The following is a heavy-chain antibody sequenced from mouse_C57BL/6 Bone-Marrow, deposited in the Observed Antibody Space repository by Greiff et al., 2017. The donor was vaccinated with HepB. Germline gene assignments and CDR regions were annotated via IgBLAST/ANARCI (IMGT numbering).Heavy chain of an antibody. CDR3: AIKMSMRYYYGSSSYWYFDV. Sequence: QVQLQQSGAELVKPGASVKVSCKASGYTFTSYWMHWVKQRPGQGLEWIGRIHPSDSDTNYNQKFKGKATLTVDKSSSTAYMQLSSLTSEDSAVYYCAIKMSMRYYYGSSSYWYFDVWGTGTTVTVSS. CDR1: GYTFTSYW. V-gene: IGHV1-74*01. CDR2: IHPSDSDT. J-gene: IGHJ1*03. D-gene: IGHD1-1*01.